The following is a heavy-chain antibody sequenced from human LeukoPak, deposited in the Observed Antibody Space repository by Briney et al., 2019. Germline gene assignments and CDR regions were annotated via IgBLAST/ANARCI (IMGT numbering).Heavy chain of an antibody. CDR2: ISGHTGTA. J-gene: IGHJ6*03. Sequence: ASVKVSCKASGYSFTAYGMGWLRQAPGQGLEWVGGISGHTGTAIYAQSLQGRVTLTAQTFTSTESIEMRGPRSDDTAVYYCARGGSGDHQEQLGPPGYYHYMDVWGTGTTVTVSS. D-gene: IGHD1-1*01. V-gene: IGHV1-18*01. CDR3: ARGGSGDHQEQLGPPGYYHYMDV. CDR1: GYSFTAYG.